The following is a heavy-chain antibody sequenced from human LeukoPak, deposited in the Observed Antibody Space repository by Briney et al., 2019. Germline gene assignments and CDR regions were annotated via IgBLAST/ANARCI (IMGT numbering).Heavy chain of an antibody. D-gene: IGHD6-6*01. J-gene: IGHJ3*02. V-gene: IGHV1-58*02. CDR2: IVVGSGNT. CDR3: AAVGGAARRPVGAFDI. Sequence: GASVKVSCKASGFTFTSSAMQWVRQARGQRLEWIGWIVVGSGNTNYAQKFQERATITRDTSTSTAYMELSSLRSEDTAVYYCAAVGGAARRPVGAFDIWGQGTMVTVSS. CDR1: GFTFTSSA.